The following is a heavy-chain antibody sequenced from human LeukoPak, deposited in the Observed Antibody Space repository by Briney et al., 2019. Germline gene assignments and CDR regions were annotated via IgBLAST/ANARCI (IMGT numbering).Heavy chain of an antibody. V-gene: IGHV3-11*01. CDR3: ARASVGANGMDV. D-gene: IGHD1-26*01. J-gene: IGHJ6*02. CDR1: GFSFSDYY. CDR2: ISSSASTI. Sequence: GGFLRLSCAASGFSFSDYYMNWIRQAPGKGLEWVSYISSSASTIYYAESVKGRFTISRDNAKNSLYLQMNSLRAEDTAVYYCARASVGANGMDVWGQGTTVTVSS.